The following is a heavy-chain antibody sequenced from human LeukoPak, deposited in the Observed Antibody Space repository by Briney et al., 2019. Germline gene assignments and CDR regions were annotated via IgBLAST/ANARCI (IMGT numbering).Heavy chain of an antibody. CDR2: IYYSGST. CDR3: ARENGCSGGSCYSDPGYYYYGMDV. V-gene: IGHV4-39*07. Sequence: SETLSLTCTVSGGSISSSSYYWGWIRQPPGKGLEWIGSIYYSGSTYYNPSLKSRVTISVDTSKNQFSLKLSSVTAADTAVYYCARENGCSGGSCYSDPGYYYYGMDVWGQGTTVTVSS. J-gene: IGHJ6*02. CDR1: GGSISSSSYY. D-gene: IGHD2-15*01.